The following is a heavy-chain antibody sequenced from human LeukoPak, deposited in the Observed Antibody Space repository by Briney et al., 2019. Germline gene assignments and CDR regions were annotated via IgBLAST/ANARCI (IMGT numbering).Heavy chain of an antibody. CDR1: GGSISSYY. J-gene: IGHJ4*02. CDR3: AALGSYYYGSGSQDY. V-gene: IGHV4-59*08. D-gene: IGHD3-10*01. CDR2: IYYSGST. Sequence: SETLSLTCAVSGGSISSYYWSWIRQPPGKGLEWIGYIYYSGSTNYNPSLKSRVTISVDTSKNQFSLKLSSVTAADTAVYYCAALGSYYYGSGSQDYWGQGTLVTVSS.